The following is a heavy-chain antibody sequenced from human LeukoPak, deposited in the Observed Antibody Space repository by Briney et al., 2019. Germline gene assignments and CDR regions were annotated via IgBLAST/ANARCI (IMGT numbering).Heavy chain of an antibody. J-gene: IGHJ3*02. D-gene: IGHD3-10*01. CDR1: GFTFSDHY. V-gene: IGHV3-11*01. CDR2: ISNRGTTI. CDR3: ARAGLYLWFGEFLQHGFDI. Sequence: GGSLRLSCAASGFTFSDHYMSWIRQTAGKGLEWLSYISNRGTTIYYGDSVRGRFTISRDNAKNSLYLEMNSLGAEDTAVYYCARAGLYLWFGEFLQHGFDIWGQGTVVTVSS.